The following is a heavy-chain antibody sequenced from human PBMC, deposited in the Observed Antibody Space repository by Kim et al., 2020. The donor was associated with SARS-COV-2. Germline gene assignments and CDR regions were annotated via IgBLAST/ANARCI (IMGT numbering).Heavy chain of an antibody. Sequence: GGSLRLSCAASGFTFSSYGMHWVRQAPGKGLEWVAVIWYDGSNKYYADSVKGRFTISRDNSKNTLYLQMNSLRAEDTAVYYCARDTYSISPTPYYYYYGMDVWGEGTTGTVSS. J-gene: IGHJ6*04. V-gene: IGHV3-33*01. CDR1: GFTFSSYG. CDR2: IWYDGSNK. D-gene: IGHD6-13*01. CDR3: ARDTYSISPTPYYYYYGMDV.